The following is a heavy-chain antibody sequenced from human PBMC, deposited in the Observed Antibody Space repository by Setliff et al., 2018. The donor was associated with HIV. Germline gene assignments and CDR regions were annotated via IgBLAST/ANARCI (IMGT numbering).Heavy chain of an antibody. V-gene: IGHV4-61*02. Sequence: SETLSLTCTVSGGSISSGSYYWSWIRQPAGKGLEWIGRIYTSGSTNYNPSLKSRVTISVDTSKNQFSLKLGSVTAADTAVYFCARRFEQWLAFDYWGQGTLVTVSS. CDR3: ARRFEQWLAFDY. D-gene: IGHD6-19*01. CDR2: IYTSGST. J-gene: IGHJ4*02. CDR1: GGSISSGSYY.